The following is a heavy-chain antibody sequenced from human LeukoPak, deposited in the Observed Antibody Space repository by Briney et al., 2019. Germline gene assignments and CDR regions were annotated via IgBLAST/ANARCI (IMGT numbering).Heavy chain of an antibody. V-gene: IGHV3-30*02. CDR3: AKDGYSYGLRQDLDY. Sequence: GGSLRLSCAASGFTFSTYGMHWVRQAPGKGLEWVAFIRYDGSNKYDGDSVKGRFTISRDNSKNTLYLQMNSLRAEDTAVYYCAKDGYSYGLRQDLDYWGQGSLVTVSS. CDR1: GFTFSTYG. D-gene: IGHD5-18*01. J-gene: IGHJ4*02. CDR2: IRYDGSNK.